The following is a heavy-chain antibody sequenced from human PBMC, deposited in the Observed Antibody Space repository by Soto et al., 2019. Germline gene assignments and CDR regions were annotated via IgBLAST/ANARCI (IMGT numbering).Heavy chain of an antibody. CDR3: ASRRTSGSYRDRALDY. V-gene: IGHV3-7*01. CDR2: IKQDGSEK. J-gene: IGHJ4*02. Sequence: GSLRLSCAASGFTFSSYWMSWVRQAPGKGLEWVANIKQDGSEKYYVDSVKGRFTISRDNAKNSLYLQMNSLRAEDTAVYYCASRRTSGSYRDRALDYWGQGTLVTVSS. D-gene: IGHD1-26*01. CDR1: GFTFSSYW.